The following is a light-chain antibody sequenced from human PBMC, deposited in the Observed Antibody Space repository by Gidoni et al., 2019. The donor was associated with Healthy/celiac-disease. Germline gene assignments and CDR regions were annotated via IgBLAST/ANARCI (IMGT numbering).Light chain of an antibody. CDR1: PSNIGKNT. Sequence: QSELTQSPSASGTPGQRVTISCSGRPSNIGKNTVNWYQQLPGAAPKLLIYNHHQRPSGVPDRFSASKSGTSASLAISGLQSADEADYYCEAWDDTLNGRVFGGGTKVTV. V-gene: IGLV1-44*01. CDR3: EAWDDTLNGRV. J-gene: IGLJ3*02. CDR2: NHH.